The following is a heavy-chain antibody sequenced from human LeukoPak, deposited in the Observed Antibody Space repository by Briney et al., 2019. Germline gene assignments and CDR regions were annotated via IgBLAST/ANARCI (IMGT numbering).Heavy chain of an antibody. CDR1: GGTFSSYA. V-gene: IGHV1-69*13. J-gene: IGHJ6*03. D-gene: IGHD6-6*01. Sequence: SVKVSCKASGGTFSSYAISWVRQAPGQGLEWMGGIIPIFGTANYAQKFQGRVTITADESTSTAYMELSSLRSEDTAVYYCARSPAYSSSPHYYYYYMDVWGKGTTGTVSS. CDR2: IIPIFGTA. CDR3: ARSPAYSSSPHYYYYYMDV.